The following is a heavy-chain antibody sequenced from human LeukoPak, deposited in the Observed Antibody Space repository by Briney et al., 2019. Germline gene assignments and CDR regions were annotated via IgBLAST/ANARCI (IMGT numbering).Heavy chain of an antibody. CDR2: INPNSGGT. J-gene: IGHJ4*02. V-gene: IGHV1-2*02. CDR3: ARAHYDSSGCFDY. CDR1: GYTFTGYY. Sequence: ASVKVSCKASGYTFTGYYMHWVRQAPGQGLEWMGWINPNSGGTNYAQKFQGRVTMTRDTSISTAYMELSRLRSDDTAVYYCARAHYDSSGCFDYWGQGTLVTVSS. D-gene: IGHD3-22*01.